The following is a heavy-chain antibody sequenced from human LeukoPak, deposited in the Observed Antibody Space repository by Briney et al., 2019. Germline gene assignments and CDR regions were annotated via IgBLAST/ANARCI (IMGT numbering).Heavy chain of an antibody. D-gene: IGHD3-16*01. V-gene: IGHV1-18*01. CDR3: ARGLHYGDY. J-gene: IGHJ4*02. Sequence: ASVKVSCKASGYTFISYDFSWVRQAPGQGLEWMGWISAYNNNTNYAQKLQGRVTMNTDTSTSTAYMELRSLRSDDTAVYYCARGLHYGDYWGRGTLVTVSS. CDR1: GYTFISYD. CDR2: ISAYNNNT.